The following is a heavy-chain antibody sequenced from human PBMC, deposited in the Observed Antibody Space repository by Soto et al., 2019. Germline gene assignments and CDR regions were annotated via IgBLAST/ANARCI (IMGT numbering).Heavy chain of an antibody. D-gene: IGHD7-27*01. J-gene: IGHJ6*02. CDR2: IYYSGST. Sequence: QSLTCTVSGGSLSSGNYYWSWIRQPPGKGLEWIGYIYYSGSTYYNPSLKSRVTISVDTSKNQFSLKLSSVTAADTAVYYCARRSGPNFGTGGMDVWGQGTTVTVSS. V-gene: IGHV4-30-4*01. CDR1: GGSLSSGNYY. CDR3: ARRSGPNFGTGGMDV.